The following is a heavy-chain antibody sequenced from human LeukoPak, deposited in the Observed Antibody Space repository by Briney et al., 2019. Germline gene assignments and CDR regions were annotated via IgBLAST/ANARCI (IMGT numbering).Heavy chain of an antibody. Sequence: ASVKVSCKASGYTFTSYDINWVRQATGQRLEWMGWMNPNSGNKGYAQKLQGRVTMTSNTPISTAYRALSSLRSEDTAVYYCARGPYLCVWGQGTTVTVSS. J-gene: IGHJ6*02. CDR3: ARGPYLCV. V-gene: IGHV1-8*01. CDR2: MNPNSGNK. CDR1: GYTFTSYD. D-gene: IGHD2-2*01.